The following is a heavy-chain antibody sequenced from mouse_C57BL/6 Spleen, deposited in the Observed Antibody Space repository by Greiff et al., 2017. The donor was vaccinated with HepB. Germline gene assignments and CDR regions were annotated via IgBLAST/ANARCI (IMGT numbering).Heavy chain of an antibody. D-gene: IGHD1-1*01. Sequence: EVKLQESGPGLVKPSQSLSLTCSVTGYSITSGYYWNWIRQFPGNKLEWMGYISYDGSNNYNPSLKNRIPITRDTSKNQFFLKLNSVTTEDTATYYCARGEVVADYWGQGTTLTVSS. V-gene: IGHV3-6*01. CDR3: ARGEVVADY. J-gene: IGHJ2*01. CDR1: GYSITSGYY. CDR2: ISYDGSN.